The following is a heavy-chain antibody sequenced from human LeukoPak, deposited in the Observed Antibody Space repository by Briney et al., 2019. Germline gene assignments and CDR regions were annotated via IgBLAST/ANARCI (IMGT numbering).Heavy chain of an antibody. CDR3: ARVAINDYGDYFDY. CDR2: ISWNSGSI. J-gene: IGHJ4*02. Sequence: GGSLRLSCAASGFTFDDYAMHWVRQAPGKGLEWVSGISWNSGSIGYADSVKGRFTISRDNAKNSLYLQMNSLRAEDTAVYYCARVAINDYGDYFDYWGQGTLVTVSS. CDR1: GFTFDDYA. D-gene: IGHD4-17*01. V-gene: IGHV3-9*01.